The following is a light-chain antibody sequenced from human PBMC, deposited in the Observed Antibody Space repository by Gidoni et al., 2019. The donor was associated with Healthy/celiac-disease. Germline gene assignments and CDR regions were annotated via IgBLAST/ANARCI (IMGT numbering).Light chain of an antibody. CDR3: QQLNSYSIT. J-gene: IGKJ5*01. CDR1: PGISSY. Sequence: DIHLTQPPSFLSSSVGDRVTITCRASPGISSYLAWYQQKPGKAPKLLIYAASTLQSGVPARFSGSGSGTEFTLTISSLQPEDFATYYCQQLNSYSITFGQGTRLEIK. CDR2: AAS. V-gene: IGKV1-9*01.